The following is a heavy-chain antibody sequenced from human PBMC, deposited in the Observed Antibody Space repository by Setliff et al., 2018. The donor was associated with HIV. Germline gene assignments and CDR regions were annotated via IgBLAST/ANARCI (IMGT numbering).Heavy chain of an antibody. CDR3: ARDSGMAVVGTWRRLDP. D-gene: IGHD6-19*01. Sequence: ASVKVSCKASGYTFLNYGISWVRQTPGRGLEWMAWINVGNGNTKTARKFQGRVALTTDTSTSTAHMGLRNLRSDDTAVYYCARDSGMAVVGTWRRLDPWGQGTLVTVS. CDR1: GYTFLNYG. CDR2: INVGNGNT. J-gene: IGHJ5*02. V-gene: IGHV1-18*01.